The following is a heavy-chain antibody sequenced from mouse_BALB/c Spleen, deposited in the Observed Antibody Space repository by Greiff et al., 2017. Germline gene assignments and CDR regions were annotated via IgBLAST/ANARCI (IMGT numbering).Heavy chain of an antibody. CDR2: INPSSGYT. CDR3: ARRGNYYGSSSYYAMDY. Sequence: VQLQQSAAELARPGASVKMSCKASGYTFTSYTMHWVKQRPGQGLEWIGYINPSSGYTEYNQKFKDKTTLTADKSSSTAYMQLSSLTSEDSAVYYCARRGNYYGSSSYYAMDYWGQGTSVTVSS. V-gene: IGHV1-4*02. CDR1: GYTFTSYT. D-gene: IGHD1-1*01. J-gene: IGHJ4*01.